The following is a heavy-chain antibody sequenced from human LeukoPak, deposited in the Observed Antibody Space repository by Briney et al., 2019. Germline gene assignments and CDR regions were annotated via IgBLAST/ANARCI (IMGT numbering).Heavy chain of an antibody. CDR2: INPSGGST. V-gene: IGHV1-46*01. CDR3: AREDGGVLWFGESQDYFDY. J-gene: IGHJ4*02. D-gene: IGHD3-10*01. Sequence: GASVKLSCKAFGYTFTSYYMHWVRQAPGQGLEWMGIINPSGGSTSYAQKFQGRVTMTRDMSTSTVYMELSSLRSEDTAVYYCAREDGGVLWFGESQDYFDYWGQGILVTVSS. CDR1: GYTFTSYY.